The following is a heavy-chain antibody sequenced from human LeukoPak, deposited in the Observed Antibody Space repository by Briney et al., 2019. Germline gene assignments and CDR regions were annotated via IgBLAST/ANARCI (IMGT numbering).Heavy chain of an antibody. CDR1: GFTFSNYG. D-gene: IGHD1-1*01. CDR2: ISYDGSNK. J-gene: IGHJ4*02. CDR3: AKDQLARERYGGEEPDY. Sequence: GGSLRLSCAASGFTFSNYGMHWVRQAPGKGLEWVAIISYDGSNKNSADSVKGRFTISRDNSKITLFLQMNSLRPEDTAVYYCAKDQLARERYGGEEPDYWGQGTLVTVSS. V-gene: IGHV3-30*18.